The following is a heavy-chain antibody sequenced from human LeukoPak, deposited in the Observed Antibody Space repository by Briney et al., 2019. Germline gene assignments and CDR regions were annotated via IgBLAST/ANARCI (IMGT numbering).Heavy chain of an antibody. J-gene: IGHJ4*02. D-gene: IGHD5-24*01. Sequence: ASVKVSCKASGYTIDTFYIDWVRQAPGQGLEWMGRINPSGGSTSYAQNFQDRVTMTSDTSTSTSTSTVYMELSSLRSEDTAVYYCARVSRDGYYRFDYWGQGTLVTVSS. CDR3: ARVSRDGYYRFDY. CDR1: GYTIDTFY. CDR2: INPSGGST. V-gene: IGHV1-46*02.